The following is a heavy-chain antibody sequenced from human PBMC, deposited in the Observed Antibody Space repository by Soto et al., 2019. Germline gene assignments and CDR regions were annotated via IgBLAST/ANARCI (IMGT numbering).Heavy chain of an antibody. V-gene: IGHV3-21*01. CDR3: ARENYDSSGYYYFDY. CDR2: ISSSSSYI. Sequence: GGSLRLSCAASGFTFSSYSMNWVRQAPGKGLEWGSSISSSSSYIYYADSVKGRFTISRDNAKNSLYLQMNSLRAEDTAVYYCARENYDSSGYYYFDYWGQGTLVTVSS. J-gene: IGHJ4*02. CDR1: GFTFSSYS. D-gene: IGHD3-22*01.